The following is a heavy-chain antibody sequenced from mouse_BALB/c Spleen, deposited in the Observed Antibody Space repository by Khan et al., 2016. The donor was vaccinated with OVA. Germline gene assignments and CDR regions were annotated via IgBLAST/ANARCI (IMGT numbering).Heavy chain of an antibody. J-gene: IGHJ4*01. Sequence: DLVKPGASVKLSCKASGYTFTSYWINWLKQRPGQGLEWIGRIVPGSGSTYYNEMFKGTATLTVDTSSSTASIQLSSLTSEDSAVYFCARSNYDGSSIYAMDYWGQGTSVTVSS. CDR2: IVPGSGST. D-gene: IGHD1-1*01. V-gene: IGHV1S41*01. CDR1: GYTFTSYW. CDR3: ARSNYDGSSIYAMDY.